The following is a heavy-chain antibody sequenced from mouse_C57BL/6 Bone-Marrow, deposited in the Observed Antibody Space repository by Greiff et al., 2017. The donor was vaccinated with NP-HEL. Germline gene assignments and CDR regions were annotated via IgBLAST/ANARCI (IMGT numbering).Heavy chain of an antibody. CDR1: GYTFTDYN. V-gene: IGHV1-22*01. Sequence: VQLKESGPELVKPGASVKMSCKASGYTFTDYNMHWVKQSHGKSLEWIGYINPNNGGTSYNQKFKGKATLTVNKSSSTAYMELRSLTSEDSAVYYCARDYYGSPYFDYWGQGTTLTVSS. CDR3: ARDYYGSPYFDY. CDR2: INPNNGGT. D-gene: IGHD1-1*01. J-gene: IGHJ2*01.